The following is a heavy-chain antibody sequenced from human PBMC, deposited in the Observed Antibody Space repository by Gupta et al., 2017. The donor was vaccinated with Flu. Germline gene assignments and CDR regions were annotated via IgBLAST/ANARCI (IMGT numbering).Heavy chain of an antibody. CDR3: ARHDYGDFRRYDYYAMDV. J-gene: IGHJ6*02. CDR2: IVPMFGKP. V-gene: IGHV1-69*06. Sequence: QVQLVQYWAEVKKPGSSVKVSCTASGGTFSNFAITWVRQAPGQGPEWMGGIVPMFGKPNYAQKFQGRVTITADKSTSTAYMELSSLRYEDTAVYYCARHDYGDFRRYDYYAMDVWGQGTSVTVSS. D-gene: IGHD4-17*01. CDR1: GGTFSNFA.